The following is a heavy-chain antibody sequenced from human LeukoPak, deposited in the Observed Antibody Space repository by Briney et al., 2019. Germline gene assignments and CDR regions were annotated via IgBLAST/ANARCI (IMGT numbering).Heavy chain of an antibody. V-gene: IGHV3-23*01. CDR1: GFIFSSYA. J-gene: IGHJ4*02. D-gene: IGHD2-2*01. CDR3: AKDPFRTRVSAPDY. Sequence: GGSLRFSCAGSGFIFSSYAMSWVRQAPGKGLEWVSAISGSGTTTYYADSVKGRFTISRDNSNNTLYLQMNSLRAEDTAVYYCAKDPFRTRVSAPDYWGQGTLVTVSS. CDR2: ISGSGTTT.